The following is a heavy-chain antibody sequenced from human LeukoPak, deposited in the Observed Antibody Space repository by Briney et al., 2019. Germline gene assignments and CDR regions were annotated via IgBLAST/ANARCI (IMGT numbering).Heavy chain of an antibody. J-gene: IGHJ3*02. Sequence: GGSLRLSCAASGFTFSSYSMNWVRQAPGEGLEWVSSISSSSSYIYYADSVKGRFTISRDNAENSLYLQMNSLRAEDTAVYYCARARPLFLEWLTDAFDIWGQGTMVTVSS. CDR2: ISSSSSYI. CDR3: ARARPLFLEWLTDAFDI. D-gene: IGHD3-3*01. CDR1: GFTFSSYS. V-gene: IGHV3-21*01.